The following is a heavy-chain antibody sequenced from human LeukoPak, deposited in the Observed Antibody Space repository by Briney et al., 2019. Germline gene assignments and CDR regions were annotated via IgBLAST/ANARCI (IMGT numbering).Heavy chain of an antibody. D-gene: IGHD6-13*01. V-gene: IGHV4-59*01. CDR1: GGSISSYY. CDR2: IYYSGST. CDR3: ARVVAAASNPTLDY. Sequence: SETLSLTCTVSGGSISSYYWSWIRQPPGKGLECIGYIYYSGSTNYNPSLKSRVTISVDTSKNQFSLKLSSVTAADTAVYYCARVVAAASNPTLDYWGQGTLVTVSS. J-gene: IGHJ4*02.